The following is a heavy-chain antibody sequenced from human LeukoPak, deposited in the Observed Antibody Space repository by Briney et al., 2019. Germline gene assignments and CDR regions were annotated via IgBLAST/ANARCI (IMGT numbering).Heavy chain of an antibody. CDR1: GGTFSSYA. D-gene: IGHD5-18*01. V-gene: IGHV1-69*04. CDR3: ARVDTAMVIDY. J-gene: IGHJ4*02. CDR2: IIPILGIA. Sequence: ASVKVSCKASGGTFSSYAISWVRQPPGQGLEWMGRIIPILGIANYAQKFQGRVTITADKSTSTAYMELGSLRAEDTAVYYCARVDTAMVIDYWGQGTLVTVSS.